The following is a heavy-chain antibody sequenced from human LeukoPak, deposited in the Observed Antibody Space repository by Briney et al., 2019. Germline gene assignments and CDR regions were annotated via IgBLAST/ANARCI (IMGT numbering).Heavy chain of an antibody. V-gene: IGHV3-48*03. CDR1: GFTFSSYE. CDR2: ISSSGSTI. CDR3: ATGVPNYYDSSGERDY. J-gene: IGHJ4*02. D-gene: IGHD3-22*01. Sequence: GGSLRLSCAASGFTFSSYEMNWVRQAPGKGLEWVSYISSSGSTIYYADSVKGRFTISRDNAKNSLYLQMNSLRAEDTAVYYCATGVPNYYDSSGERDYWGQGTLVTVSS.